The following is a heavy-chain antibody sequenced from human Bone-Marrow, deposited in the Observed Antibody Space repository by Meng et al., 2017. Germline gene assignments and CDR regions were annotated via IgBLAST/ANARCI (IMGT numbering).Heavy chain of an antibody. CDR1: GYTLTGVC. D-gene: IGHD1-1*01. J-gene: IGHJ4*02. V-gene: IGHV1-2*06. CDR3: ANWSDGLLDY. CDR2: INPNSGGT. Sequence: HVEVVRPRAGEKTPAPSVTCTCKGFGYTLTGVCVRWMRQAPGQGLEWMGRINPNSGGTNYAHKFQSRVTMTSDTSIRTAFMGLSRLSSDDAAVYYCANWSDGLLDYWGQGTLVTVSS.